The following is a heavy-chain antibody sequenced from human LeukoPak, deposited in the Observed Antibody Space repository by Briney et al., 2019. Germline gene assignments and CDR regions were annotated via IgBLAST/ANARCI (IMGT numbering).Heavy chain of an antibody. Sequence: PSETLSLTCTVSGGSISSSSYSWGWIRQPPGKALEWIGSIYYSGSTYYNPSLKSRVTIYVDTSKNQFSLKLSSVTAADTAVYYCARVRTTRSGGPPYYFDYWGQGTLVTVSS. J-gene: IGHJ4*02. CDR3: ARVRTTRSGGPPYYFDY. CDR2: IYYSGST. D-gene: IGHD2-15*01. V-gene: IGHV4-39*01. CDR1: GGSISSSSYS.